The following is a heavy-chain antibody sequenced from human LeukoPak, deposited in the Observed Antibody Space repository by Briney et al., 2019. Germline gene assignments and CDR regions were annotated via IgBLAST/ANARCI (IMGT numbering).Heavy chain of an antibody. CDR3: ARGRYASGWYPDYFDS. V-gene: IGHV3-7*01. J-gene: IGHJ4*02. CDR2: IKQDGSDK. CDR1: GFTLSTYW. D-gene: IGHD6-19*01. Sequence: PGGSLRLSCAASGFTLSTYWMSWVRQAPGKGLEWVANIKQDGSDKYYVDSVKGRFTISRDNTKNSLYLQMNSLRVEDTSVYYCARGRYASGWYPDYFDSWGQGTLVTVSS.